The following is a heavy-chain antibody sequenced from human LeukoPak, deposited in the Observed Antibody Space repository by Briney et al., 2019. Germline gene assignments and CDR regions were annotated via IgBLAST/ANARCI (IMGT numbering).Heavy chain of an antibody. Sequence: GGSLRLSCAASGFTFSSYSMNWVRQAPGKGLEWVSSISSSSSYIYYADSVKGRFTNSRDNAKNSLYLQMNSLRAEDTAVYYCARDLPNTYYYDSSGYYSDYWGQGTLVTVSS. V-gene: IGHV3-21*01. D-gene: IGHD3-22*01. J-gene: IGHJ4*02. CDR2: ISSSSSYI. CDR1: GFTFSSYS. CDR3: ARDLPNTYYYDSSGYYSDY.